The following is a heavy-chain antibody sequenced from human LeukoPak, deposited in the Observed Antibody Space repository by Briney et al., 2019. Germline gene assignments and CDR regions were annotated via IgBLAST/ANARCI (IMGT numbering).Heavy chain of an antibody. D-gene: IGHD5-12*01. J-gene: IGHJ4*02. V-gene: IGHV3-30*02. CDR3: AINSGYDDGFDY. CDR1: GFTFSSYG. Sequence: GGSLGLSRAASGFTFSSYGMHWVRQAPDKGLEWVAFIRYDGSNKYYADSVKGRFTISRDNSKNTLYLQMNSLRAEDTAVYYCAINSGYDDGFDYWGQGTLVSVSS. CDR2: IRYDGSNK.